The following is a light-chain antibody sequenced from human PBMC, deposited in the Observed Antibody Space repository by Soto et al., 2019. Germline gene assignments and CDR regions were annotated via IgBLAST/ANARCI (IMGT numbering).Light chain of an antibody. CDR3: QQYNTWPPIT. J-gene: IGKJ5*01. Sequence: EIMMTQSPVTLSVSPGERATLSCRASQSVNSNLAWYQQKPGQAPRLLIYGASTRATGIPASFIGNGSGTDFTLTISSLQSEDFAVYYCQQYNTWPPITFGQGTRLEIK. CDR2: GAS. CDR1: QSVNSN. V-gene: IGKV3-15*01.